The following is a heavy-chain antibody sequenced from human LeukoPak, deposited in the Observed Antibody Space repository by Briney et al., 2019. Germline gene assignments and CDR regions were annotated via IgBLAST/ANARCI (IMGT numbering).Heavy chain of an antibody. Sequence: GGSLRLSCAASGFTVGSNYMSWVRQAPGKGLEWVSVIYSGGSTYYADSVKGRFTISRDNSKNTLYLQMNSLRAEDTAVYYCARGSYYDILTGYYWWGAFDIWGQGTMVTVSS. J-gene: IGHJ3*02. CDR1: GFTVGSNY. CDR2: IYSGGST. V-gene: IGHV3-53*01. CDR3: ARGSYYDILTGYYWWGAFDI. D-gene: IGHD3-9*01.